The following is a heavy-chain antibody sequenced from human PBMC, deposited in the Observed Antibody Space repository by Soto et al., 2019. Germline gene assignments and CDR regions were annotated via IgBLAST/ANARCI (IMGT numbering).Heavy chain of an antibody. CDR3: ARQEDETGTVDYSYGY. J-gene: IGHJ4*02. D-gene: IGHD1-1*01. V-gene: IGHV5-51*01. CDR1: GNIFTTYW. CDR2: IYPDDSDT. Sequence: PGESLKISCKVSGNIFTTYWLGWVRQMPGKGLGWVGVIYPDDSDTRYSTSFEGQVTISDNKSSSTAYQQWSSQKASDTAMYYCARQEDETGTVDYSYGYWGQGTQVTVSS.